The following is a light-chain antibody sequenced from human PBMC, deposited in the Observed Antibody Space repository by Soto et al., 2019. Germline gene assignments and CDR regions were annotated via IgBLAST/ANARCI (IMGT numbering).Light chain of an antibody. CDR2: FDS. CDR3: QVWDSTSEHVL. CDR1: NIGSKS. Sequence: SYELTQPPSVSVAPGNTASITCGENNIGSKSVHWYQQKPGEAPVLVIYFDSDRPSGIPERFSASKSGNTATLTISRVEAGDEADYYCQVWDSTSEHVLFGGGTQLTVL. J-gene: IGLJ2*01. V-gene: IGLV3-21*04.